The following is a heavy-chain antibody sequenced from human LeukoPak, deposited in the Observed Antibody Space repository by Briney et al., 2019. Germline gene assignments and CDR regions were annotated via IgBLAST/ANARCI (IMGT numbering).Heavy chain of an antibody. J-gene: IGHJ5*02. V-gene: IGHV3-11*01. CDR3: ARARYVLWFDP. CDR2: ISSSGSTI. D-gene: IGHD3-10*01. Sequence: LSLTCTVSGGSISSSSYYWGWIRQAPGKGLEWVSYISSSGSTIYYADSVKGRFTISRDNAKNSLYLQMNSLRAEDTAVYYCARARYVLWFDPWGQGTLVTVSS. CDR1: GGSISSSSYY.